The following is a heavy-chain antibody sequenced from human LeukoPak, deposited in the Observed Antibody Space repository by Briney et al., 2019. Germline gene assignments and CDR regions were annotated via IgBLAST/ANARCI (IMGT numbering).Heavy chain of an antibody. CDR1: GGSSSSSSYY. CDR2: IHDSGST. V-gene: IGHV4-39*01. CDR3: ARSNSESYYRGYYFDY. D-gene: IGHD1-26*01. Sequence: SETLSLTCSVSGGSSSSSSYYWGWIRQPPGKGLEWIGSIHDSGSTDYNPSLKSRVTISVDTSKNQFSLKLSSVTAADTAVYYCARSNSESYYRGYYFDYWGQGTLVTVSS. J-gene: IGHJ4*02.